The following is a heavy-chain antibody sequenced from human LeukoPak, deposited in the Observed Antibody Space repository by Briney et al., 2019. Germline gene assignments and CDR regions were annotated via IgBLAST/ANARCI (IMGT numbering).Heavy chain of an antibody. J-gene: IGHJ6*03. CDR2: IDYSGST. CDR3: ARHTIPGPAYYYYYMDV. V-gene: IGHV4-39*01. Sequence: SETLSLTRTVSGGSISSTSYYWGWIRQPPGKGLEWIGTIDYSGSTYYNPSLGSRVTISVDMSKNQFSLKLRSVTAADTAVYYCARHTIPGPAYYYYYMDVWGKGTTVTVSS. D-gene: IGHD2-2*01. CDR1: GGSISSTSYY.